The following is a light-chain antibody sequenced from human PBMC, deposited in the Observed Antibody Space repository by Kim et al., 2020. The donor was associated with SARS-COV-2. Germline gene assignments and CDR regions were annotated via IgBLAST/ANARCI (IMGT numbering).Light chain of an antibody. Sequence: QSVLTQPPSVSGAPGQRVTISCTGSSSNIGAGYDVHWYQQLPGTAPKLLIYGNNNRPSGVPDRFSGSKSGTSASLAITGLQAEDEADYYCQSYDSSLSGVIFGVGTQLTVL. CDR3: QSYDSSLSGVI. J-gene: IGLJ2*01. CDR1: SSNIGAGYD. V-gene: IGLV1-40*01. CDR2: GNN.